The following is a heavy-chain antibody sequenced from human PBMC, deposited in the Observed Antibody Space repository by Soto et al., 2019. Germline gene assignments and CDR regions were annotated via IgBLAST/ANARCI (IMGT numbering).Heavy chain of an antibody. CDR2: ISNDGSNK. J-gene: IGHJ4*02. D-gene: IGHD1-1*01. CDR3: AKGFGNDWVFGY. CDR1: GFSFSTYG. Sequence: QVHLVESGGGVVQRGRSMRLSCAASGFSFSTYGMHWVRQAPGKGLEWVAFISNDGSNKYYADSVKGRFTICRDNSKNTSYLQMHRLIAEDTAVNYCAKGFGNDWVFGYGGQGTLVTISS. V-gene: IGHV3-30*18.